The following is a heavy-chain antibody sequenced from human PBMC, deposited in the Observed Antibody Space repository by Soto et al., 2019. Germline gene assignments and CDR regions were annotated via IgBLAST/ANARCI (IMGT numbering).Heavy chain of an antibody. CDR3: ARGRGDDIRWACIDY. J-gene: IGHJ4*02. V-gene: IGHV1-18*01. CDR2: ISAYNGKT. D-gene: IGHD3-22*01. CDR1: AYTFTSYA. Sequence: QVQLVQSGAEVRKPGASVKVSCKASAYTFTSYAITWVRQAPGQGLEWMGWISAYNGKTNYAQKLQGIVARTTDTPESTAHTELRGLSSDGTAVYSVARGRGDDIRWACIDYWGQGTLVTVSS.